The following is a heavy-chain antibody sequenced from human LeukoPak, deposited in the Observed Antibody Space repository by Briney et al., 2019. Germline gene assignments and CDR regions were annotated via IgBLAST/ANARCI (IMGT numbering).Heavy chain of an antibody. J-gene: IGHJ4*02. CDR3: ARHRSSWLIDY. V-gene: IGHV3-23*01. CDR1: GFTFNSYA. Sequence: GGSLRLSCAASGFTFNSYARSWVRQAPWERLQWVSGISDSGGNTYYADSVRGRFTISRDNSKNTLYLQMNSLRAEDTAVYYCARHRSSWLIDYWGQGTLVTVSS. D-gene: IGHD6-6*01. CDR2: ISDSGGNT.